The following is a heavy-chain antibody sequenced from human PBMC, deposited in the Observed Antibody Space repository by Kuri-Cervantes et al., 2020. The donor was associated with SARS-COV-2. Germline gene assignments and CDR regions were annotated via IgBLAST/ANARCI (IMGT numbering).Heavy chain of an antibody. CDR2: ISSSSSTI. J-gene: IGHJ2*01. Sequence: GESLKISCAASGFTFSSYSMNWVRQVPGKGLGWVSYISSSSSTIYYADSVKGRFTISRDNAKNSLYLQMNSLRAGDTAVYYCARAPQGRYCSSTSCPIVWYFDLWGRGTLVTVSS. CDR3: ARAPQGRYCSSTSCPIVWYFDL. CDR1: GFTFSSYS. V-gene: IGHV3-48*01. D-gene: IGHD2-2*01.